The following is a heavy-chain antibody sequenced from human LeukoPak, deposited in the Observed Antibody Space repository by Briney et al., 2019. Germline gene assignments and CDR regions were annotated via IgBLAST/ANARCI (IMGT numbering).Heavy chain of an antibody. CDR2: IRYDGSNK. D-gene: IGHD3-16*02. CDR1: GFTFSSYG. J-gene: IGHJ6*03. CDR3: AKGPEDYDYVWGSYPSYYMDV. Sequence: GGSLRLSRAASGFTFSSYGMHWVRQAPGKGLEWVAFIRYDGSNKYYADSVKGRFTISRDNSKNTLYLQMNSLRAEDTAVYYCAKGPEDYDYVWGSYPSYYMDVWGKGTTVTISS. V-gene: IGHV3-30*02.